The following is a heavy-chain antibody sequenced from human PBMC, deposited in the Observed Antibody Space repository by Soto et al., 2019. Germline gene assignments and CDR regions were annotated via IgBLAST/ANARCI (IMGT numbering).Heavy chain of an antibody. V-gene: IGHV1-69*12. J-gene: IGHJ2*01. CDR1: GGTFSSYA. Sequence: QVQLVQSGAEVKKPGSSVKVSCKASGGTFSSYAISWVRQAPGQGLEWMGGIIPIFGTANYAQKFQGRVTITADESKSTDYMELSSMRCEDTAVYYGARAPRVYWYFDLWGRGTLVTVSS. CDR2: IIPIFGTA. CDR3: ARAPRVYWYFDL.